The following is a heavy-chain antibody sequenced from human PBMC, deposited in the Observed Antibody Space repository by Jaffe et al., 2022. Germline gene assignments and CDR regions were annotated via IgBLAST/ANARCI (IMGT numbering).Heavy chain of an antibody. CDR3: AKDLPIPDYGDYGLFDY. CDR2: IRYDGSNK. D-gene: IGHD4-17*01. J-gene: IGHJ4*02. CDR1: GFTFSSYG. V-gene: IGHV3-30*02. Sequence: QVQLVESGGGVVQPGGSLRLSCAASGFTFSSYGMHWVRQAPGKGLEWVAFIRYDGSNKYYADSVKGRFTISRDNSKNTLYLQMNSLRAEDTAVYYCAKDLPIPDYGDYGLFDYWGQGTLVTVSS.